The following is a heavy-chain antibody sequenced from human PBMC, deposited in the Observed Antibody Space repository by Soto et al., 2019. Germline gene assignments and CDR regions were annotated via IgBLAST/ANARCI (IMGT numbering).Heavy chain of an antibody. V-gene: IGHV3-74*01. CDR1: GFTFSTYW. CDR3: ARGTLTSIDMVDY. Sequence: EVQLVESGGALVQPGGSLRLSCAASGFTFSTYWMHWVRRGPGKGLVWVSRIRGDGTRTNYADSVRGRFTVSRDNAKNTLYLQINSLTAEDTAVYYCARGTLTSIDMVDYWGQGTLVTVSS. CDR2: IRGDGTRT. D-gene: IGHD2-21*01. J-gene: IGHJ4*02.